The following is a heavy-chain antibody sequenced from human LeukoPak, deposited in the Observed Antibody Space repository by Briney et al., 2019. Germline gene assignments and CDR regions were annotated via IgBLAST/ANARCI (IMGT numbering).Heavy chain of an antibody. D-gene: IGHD6-13*01. V-gene: IGHV3-48*01. CDR2: ISSSSSTI. J-gene: IGHJ4*02. Sequence: GGSLRLSCAASGFTFSSYSMNWVRQAPGKGLEWVSYISSSSSTIYYADSVKGRFTISRDNAKNSLYLQMNSLRAEDTAVYYCARDLQQLGQHNFDYWGLGTLVTVSS. CDR1: GFTFSSYS. CDR3: ARDLQQLGQHNFDY.